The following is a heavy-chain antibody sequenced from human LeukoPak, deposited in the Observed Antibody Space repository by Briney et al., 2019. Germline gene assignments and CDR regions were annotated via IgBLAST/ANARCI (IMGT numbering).Heavy chain of an antibody. J-gene: IGHJ3*02. V-gene: IGHV1-69*05. Sequence: SVKVSCKASGGTFSSYAISWVRQAPGQGLEWMGGIIPIFGTANYAQKFQGRVTITTDESTSTAYMELSSLRSEDTAVYYCARGLLGYYYDSSGYSAAFDIWGQGTMVTVSS. CDR3: ARGLLGYYYDSSGYSAAFDI. CDR1: GGTFSSYA. CDR2: IIPIFGTA. D-gene: IGHD3-22*01.